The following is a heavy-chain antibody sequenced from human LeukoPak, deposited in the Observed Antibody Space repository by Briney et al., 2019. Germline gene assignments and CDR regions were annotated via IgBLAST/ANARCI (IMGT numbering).Heavy chain of an antibody. D-gene: IGHD3-22*01. CDR2: IYYSGST. CDR1: GGSISSYY. Sequence: SETLSLTCTVSGGSISSYYWSWIRQSPGKGLEWIGYIYYSGSTNYNPSPKSRVTISVDTSKNQFSLKLSSVTAADTAVYYCEGGYYDSSGYFVLDYWGQGTLVTVSS. V-gene: IGHV4-59*01. J-gene: IGHJ4*02. CDR3: EGGYYDSSGYFVLDY.